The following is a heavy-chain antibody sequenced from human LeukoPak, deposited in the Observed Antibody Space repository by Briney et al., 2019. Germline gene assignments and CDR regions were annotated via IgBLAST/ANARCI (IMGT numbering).Heavy chain of an antibody. D-gene: IGHD1-1*01. J-gene: IGHJ3*02. CDR2: ITPSSGGT. V-gene: IGHV1-2*02. CDR1: GYTLTDYY. Sequence: ASVKVSCKASGYTLTDYYIHWVRQAPGQGLEWMGWITPSSGGTIYAQKFQGRVTMTRDMSISTAYMELSRLRSDDTAVYYCAKVASTTRRHDAFDIWGQGTLVTVSS. CDR3: AKVASTTRRHDAFDI.